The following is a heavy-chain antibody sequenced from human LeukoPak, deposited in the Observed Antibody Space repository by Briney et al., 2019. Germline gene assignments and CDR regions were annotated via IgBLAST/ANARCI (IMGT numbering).Heavy chain of an antibody. J-gene: IGHJ5*02. CDR3: ARPVHYYDYFGYSNWFDP. CDR1: GYTFTNYA. CDR2: INTNTGNP. Sequence: AASVKVSCKASGYTFTNYAMHWVRQAPGQGLEWMGWINTNTGNPTYAQSFTGRLIFSLDTSVSTAYLQISSLKADDTAVYYCARPVHYYDYFGYSNWFDPWGKGHLVTVSS. V-gene: IGHV7-4-1*02. D-gene: IGHD3-22*01.